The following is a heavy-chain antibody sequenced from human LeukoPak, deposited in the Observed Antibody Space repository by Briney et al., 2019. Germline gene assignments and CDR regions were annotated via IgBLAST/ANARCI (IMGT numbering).Heavy chain of an antibody. J-gene: IGHJ4*02. CDR2: IYSGGST. CDR1: GFTVSSNY. Sequence: GGSLRLSCAASGFTVSSNYMSWDRQAPGKGLEWVSVIYSGGSTYYADSVKGRFTISRDNSKNTLYLQMNSLRAEDTAVYYCASQVDTAMVLKDYWGQGTLVTVSS. CDR3: ASQVDTAMVLKDY. V-gene: IGHV3-53*01. D-gene: IGHD5-18*01.